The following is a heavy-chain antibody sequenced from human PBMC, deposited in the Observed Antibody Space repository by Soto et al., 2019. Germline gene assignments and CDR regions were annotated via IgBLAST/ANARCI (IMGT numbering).Heavy chain of an antibody. Sequence: LSLTCTVSGGSISGYYWSWIRQPPGKGLEWIGYMYNTGSTVYNPSFKSRVTISVDTSKNQFSLKLSSVTAADTAVYYCARDRRKYVWSGQYYYGMDFWGQGTTVPVSS. D-gene: IGHD3-3*01. CDR2: MYNTGST. V-gene: IGHV4-59*01. J-gene: IGHJ6*02. CDR3: ARDRRKYVWSGQYYYGMDF. CDR1: GGSISGYY.